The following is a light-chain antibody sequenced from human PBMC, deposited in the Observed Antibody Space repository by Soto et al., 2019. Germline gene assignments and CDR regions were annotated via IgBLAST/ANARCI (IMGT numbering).Light chain of an antibody. CDR1: QSVNSNY. Sequence: EVVLTQSPATLSLSPGEAATLSCRASQSVNSNYLAWYQQKPGQAPRLIIYGASSRATGIPDRFSGSGSGTDFTLTISRLEPEDVAVYYCQQYGSSPGTLGQGTKVDIK. V-gene: IGKV3-20*01. CDR3: QQYGSSPGT. J-gene: IGKJ1*01. CDR2: GAS.